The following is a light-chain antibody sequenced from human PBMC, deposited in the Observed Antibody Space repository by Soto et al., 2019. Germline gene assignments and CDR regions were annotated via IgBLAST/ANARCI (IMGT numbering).Light chain of an antibody. CDR1: QRVRNN. J-gene: IGKJ5*01. V-gene: IGKV3-15*01. CDR3: QQDHNWSPIT. CDR2: YAS. Sequence: EIMMTPSPATLSVSPGDRATLSCSASQRVRNNVAWYQQNPGQAPRLLMHYASTRATGIPARLSGSGSGTEFTLAISSTQSEDFARYYCQQDHNWSPITVGQGTRLEIK.